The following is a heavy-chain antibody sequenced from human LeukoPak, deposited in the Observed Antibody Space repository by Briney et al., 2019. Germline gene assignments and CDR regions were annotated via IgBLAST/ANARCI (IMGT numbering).Heavy chain of an antibody. J-gene: IGHJ4*02. CDR2: INGDGRNT. CDR1: GFDLSSHW. CDR3: ARGSSSGWPDYLDY. D-gene: IGHD6-19*01. Sequence: GGSLRLSCAASGFDLSSHWMHWVRQAPGKGLVWLSRINGDGRNTGYADSVKGRFTISRDNAKNTLYLQMNSLRAEDTAVYYCARGSSSGWPDYLDYWGQGTLVTVSS. V-gene: IGHV3-74*01.